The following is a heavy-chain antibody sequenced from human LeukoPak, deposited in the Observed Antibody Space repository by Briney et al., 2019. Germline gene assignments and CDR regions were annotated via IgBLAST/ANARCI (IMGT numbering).Heavy chain of an antibody. CDR3: ARDGKSAALDY. CDR2: IKQDGSEK. V-gene: IGHV3-7*01. D-gene: IGHD6-13*01. Sequence: GGSLRLSCAASGFRLSTYWMSWVRQAPGKGLEWVANIKQDGSEKCYVDSVKGRFTISRDNGKNSLYLQMNSLRAEDTAVYYCARDGKSAALDYWGQRTLVTVSS. CDR1: GFRLSTYW. J-gene: IGHJ4*02.